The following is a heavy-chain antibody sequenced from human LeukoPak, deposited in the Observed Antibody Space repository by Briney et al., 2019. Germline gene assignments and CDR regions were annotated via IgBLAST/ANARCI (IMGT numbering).Heavy chain of an antibody. D-gene: IGHD3-22*01. Sequence: PSETLSLTCTVSGDSISSHYWSWIRQPPGKGLEWIGYVYYSGSTNYNPSLKSRATISVDTSKNQFSLKLSSVTAADAAMYYCARLYYDSSGQYYFDYWGQGTLVTVSS. J-gene: IGHJ4*02. CDR2: VYYSGST. V-gene: IGHV4-59*11. CDR1: GDSISSHY. CDR3: ARLYYDSSGQYYFDY.